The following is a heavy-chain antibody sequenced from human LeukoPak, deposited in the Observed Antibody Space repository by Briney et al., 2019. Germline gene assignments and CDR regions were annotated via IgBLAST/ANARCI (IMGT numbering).Heavy chain of an antibody. CDR2: ISSSSSTI. J-gene: IGHJ6*02. Sequence: SGGSLRLSCAASGFTFSSYSMTWAGQAPGKGVEWVSYISSSSSTIYYAHSVKGRFTISRDNAKNSLYLQMNSLRAEDTAVYYCARDRAIYDFWSGYYRLYYGMDVWGQGTTVTVSS. D-gene: IGHD3-3*01. CDR1: GFTFSSYS. V-gene: IGHV3-48*01. CDR3: ARDRAIYDFWSGYYRLYYGMDV.